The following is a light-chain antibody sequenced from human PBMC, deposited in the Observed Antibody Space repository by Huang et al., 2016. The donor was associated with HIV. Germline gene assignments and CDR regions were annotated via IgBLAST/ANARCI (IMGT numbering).Light chain of an antibody. J-gene: IGKJ4*01. CDR2: AAS. CDR1: RGISNS. CDR3: QQYYNTTLS. Sequence: DIQMTQSPSSLSASVGDRVTITCRASRGISNSLAWYQQQPGKAPKLLLYAASRLQVGVPSRVSGSGSRTDYTLTISSLQPEDSATYYCQQYYNTTLSFGGGTKVEIK. V-gene: IGKV1-NL1*01.